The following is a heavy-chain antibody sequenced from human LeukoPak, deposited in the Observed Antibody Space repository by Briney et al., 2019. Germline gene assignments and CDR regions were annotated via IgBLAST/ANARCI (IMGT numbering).Heavy chain of an antibody. D-gene: IGHD2-15*01. V-gene: IGHV4-59*08. Sequence: PSETLSLTCTVSGGSISSYYWSWIRQPPGKGLEWIGYIYYSGSTNYNPSLKSRVTISVDTSKNQFSLKLSSVTAADTAVYYCARLPTGYCSGGSCYPRISYYYYYGMDVWGQGTTVTVSS. CDR1: GGSISSYY. CDR2: IYYSGST. CDR3: ARLPTGYCSGGSCYPRISYYYYYGMDV. J-gene: IGHJ6*02.